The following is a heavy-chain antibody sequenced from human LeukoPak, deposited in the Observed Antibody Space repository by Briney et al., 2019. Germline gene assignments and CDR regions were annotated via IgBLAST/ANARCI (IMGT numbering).Heavy chain of an antibody. CDR3: AKGYTGSYKD. V-gene: IGHV3-23*01. J-gene: IGHJ4*02. Sequence: PGGSLRLSCAASGFTFSSYAMNWVRQAPGKGLEWVSAIGDTGSSTHYADSVKGRFTISRDNSKNTLYLQMNSLRAEDTAVYFCAKGYTGSYKDWGQGTLVTVSS. D-gene: IGHD1-26*01. CDR2: IGDTGSST. CDR1: GFTFSSYA.